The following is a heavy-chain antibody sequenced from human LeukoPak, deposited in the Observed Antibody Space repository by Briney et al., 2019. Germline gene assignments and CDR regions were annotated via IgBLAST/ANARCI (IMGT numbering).Heavy chain of an antibody. D-gene: IGHD1-1*01. J-gene: IGHJ3*02. Sequence: PSETLSLTCAVSGGSISSGGYSWSWIRQPPGKGLEWIGYIYHSGSTYYNPSLKSRVTISVDTSKNQFSLKLSSVTAADTAVYYCAREETGDAFDIWGQGTMVTVSS. CDR1: GGSISSGGYS. CDR3: AREETGDAFDI. CDR2: IYHSGST. V-gene: IGHV4-30-2*01.